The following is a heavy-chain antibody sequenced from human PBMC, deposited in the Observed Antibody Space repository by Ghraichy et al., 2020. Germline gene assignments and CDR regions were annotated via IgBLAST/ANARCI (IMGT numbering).Heavy chain of an antibody. CDR3: ARSFSVSLQTIAY. J-gene: IGHJ4*02. D-gene: IGHD1-26*01. Sequence: GGSLRLSCEGSGYKFSSYWIGWVRQMPGKGLEWMGIVFPSDSDTRYSPSFHGQVTISFAKSISTAYLHLSSLKASDTAIYYCARSFSVSLQTIAYWGQGTLVTVSS. CDR2: VFPSDSDT. CDR1: GYKFSSYW. V-gene: IGHV5-51*01.